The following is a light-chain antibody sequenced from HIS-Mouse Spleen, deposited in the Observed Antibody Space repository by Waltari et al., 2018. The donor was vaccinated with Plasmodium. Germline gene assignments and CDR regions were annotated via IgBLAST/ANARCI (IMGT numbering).Light chain of an antibody. CDR1: QDISNY. CDR2: DAS. Sequence: DIQMTQSPSSLSASVGDRVTITCQPSQDISNYLNWYQQKPGKAPKLLSYDASNLETGVPSRFRGSGSGTDFTFTISSQQPEDMATYYGKQYDNRPPYTLGQGNKLEIK. V-gene: IGKV1-33*01. J-gene: IGKJ2*01. CDR3: KQYDNRPPYT.